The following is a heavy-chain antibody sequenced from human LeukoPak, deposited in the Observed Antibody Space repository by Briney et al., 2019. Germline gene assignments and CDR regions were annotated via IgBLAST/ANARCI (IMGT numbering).Heavy chain of an antibody. CDR2: MNPNSDNT. V-gene: IGHV1-8*03. D-gene: IGHD2-15*01. J-gene: IGHJ3*02. Sequence: GASVKVSCKASGYTFTSYDINWVRQATGQGLEWMGWMNPNSDNTGYAQKFQGRVTITRNTSISTAYMELSSLRSEDTAVYYCARGYCSGGSCSHDAFDIWGQGTMVTVSS. CDR3: ARGYCSGGSCSHDAFDI. CDR1: GYTFTSYD.